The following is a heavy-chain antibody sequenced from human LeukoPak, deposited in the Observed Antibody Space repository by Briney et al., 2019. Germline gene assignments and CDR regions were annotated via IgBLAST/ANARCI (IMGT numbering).Heavy chain of an antibody. V-gene: IGHV4-30-4*08. D-gene: IGHD2-2*02. Sequence: SQTLSLTCTVSGGSISSGDYYWSWIRQPPGKGLEWIGYIYYSGSTYYNPSLKSRVTISVDTSKNQFSLKLSSVTAADTAVYYCVRGDIVVVPAAIMERWFDPWGQGTLVTVSS. CDR3: VRGDIVVVPAAIMERWFDP. CDR2: IYYSGST. CDR1: GGSISSGDYY. J-gene: IGHJ5*02.